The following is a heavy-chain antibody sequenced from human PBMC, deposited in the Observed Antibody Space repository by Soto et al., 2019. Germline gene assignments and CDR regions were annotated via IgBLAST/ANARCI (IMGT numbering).Heavy chain of an antibody. CDR1: GYGFTSYA. V-gene: IGHV1-3*01. J-gene: IGHJ4*02. D-gene: IGHD3-16*01. CDR2: INAGNCNT. Sequence: VSVKVSCKECGYGFTSYAMYWLRQAPGQRLEWMGWINAGNCNTKYSQKFQGRVTITRDTSASTAYMELSSLRSEDTAVYYCARGLGLYYFDYWGQGTLVTVSS. CDR3: ARGLGLYYFDY.